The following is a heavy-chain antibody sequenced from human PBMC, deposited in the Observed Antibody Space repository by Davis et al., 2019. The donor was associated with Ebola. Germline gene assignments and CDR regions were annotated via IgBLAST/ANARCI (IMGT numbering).Heavy chain of an antibody. CDR1: GGSISSHY. J-gene: IGHJ6*03. D-gene: IGHD5-18*01. Sequence: PSETLSLTCTVSGGSISSHYWSWIRQPPGKGLELIATFSETGQTYHTPSLKSRITTTFDTSGRQVSLTLHSVTAADTAVYYCARGAPLQLWRFSYYYMDVWGEGTTVTVSS. CDR3: ARGAPLQLWRFSYYYMDV. V-gene: IGHV4-59*11. CDR2: FSETGQT.